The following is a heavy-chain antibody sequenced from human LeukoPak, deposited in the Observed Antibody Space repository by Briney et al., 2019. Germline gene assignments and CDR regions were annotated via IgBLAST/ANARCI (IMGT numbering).Heavy chain of an antibody. CDR1: GDSISSSNCY. J-gene: IGHJ4*02. V-gene: IGHV4-39*07. D-gene: IGHD5-12*01. CDR3: ARVSGYDWESFYDY. Sequence: SETLSLTCTVSGDSISSSNCYWGWIRQPPGKGLEWIGSIYFSGGTYYNASLKSRVTISVDTSKNQFSLKLSSVTAADTAMYYCARVSGYDWESFYDYWGQGSLVTVSS. CDR2: IYFSGGT.